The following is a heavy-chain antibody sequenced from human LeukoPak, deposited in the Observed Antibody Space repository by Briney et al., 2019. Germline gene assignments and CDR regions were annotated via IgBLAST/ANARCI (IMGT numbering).Heavy chain of an antibody. CDR1: GFTFSSYA. D-gene: IGHD3-22*01. CDR2: ISYDGSNK. V-gene: IGHV3-30-3*01. Sequence: PGGSLRLSCAASGFTFSSYAMHWVRQAPGKGLEWVAVISYDGSNKYYADSVKGRFTISRDNSKNTLYLQMNSLRAEDTAVYYCARVSGGAYDSSGYYDYWAREPWSPSPQ. CDR3: ARVSGGAYDSSGYYDY. J-gene: IGHJ4*02.